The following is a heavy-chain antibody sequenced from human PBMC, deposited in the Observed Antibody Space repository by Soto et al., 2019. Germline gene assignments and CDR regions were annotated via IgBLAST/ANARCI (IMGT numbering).Heavy chain of an antibody. CDR2: IIPILGIA. V-gene: IGHV1-69*02. J-gene: IGHJ6*02. CDR1: GGTFSSYT. Sequence: QVQLVQSGAEVKKPGSSVKVSCKASGGTFSSYTISWVRQAPGQGLEWMGRIIPILGIANYAQKFQGRVTITADKSTSTAYMELSSLRSEDTAVYYCAGEAGNTKEGYGMDVWGQGTTVTVSS. CDR3: AGEAGNTKEGYGMDV. D-gene: IGHD2-8*01.